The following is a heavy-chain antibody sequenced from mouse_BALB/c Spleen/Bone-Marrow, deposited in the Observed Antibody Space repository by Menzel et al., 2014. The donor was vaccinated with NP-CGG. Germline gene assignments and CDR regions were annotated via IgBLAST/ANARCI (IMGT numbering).Heavy chain of an antibody. D-gene: IGHD1-1*01. Sequence: VQVVESGAELARPGASVKMSCQASGYTFTRYTMHWEKQRPGQGLEWIGYINPSSAYTNYNQKFKDKATLTADKSSSTAYMQLSSLTSEDSAVYYCTIRYYAMDYWGQATSVTVSS. CDR2: INPSSAYT. CDR1: GYTFTRYT. J-gene: IGHJ4*01. V-gene: IGHV1-4*01. CDR3: TIRYYAMDY.